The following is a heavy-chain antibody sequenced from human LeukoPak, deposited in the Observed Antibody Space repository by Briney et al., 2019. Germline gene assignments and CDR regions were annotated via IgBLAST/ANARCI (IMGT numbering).Heavy chain of an antibody. CDR3: ARVPYYYDSSGYYHLFDY. V-gene: IGHV3-11*01. D-gene: IGHD3-22*01. CDR1: GFTFSDYY. J-gene: IGHJ4*02. CDR2: ISSSGSTI. Sequence: GGSLRLSCAASGFTFSDYYMSWIRQAPGKGLEWVSYISSSGSTIYYADSVKGRFTISRDNAKNSLYLQMNSLRAEDTAVYYCARVPYYYDSSGYYHLFDYWGQGTLVTVSS.